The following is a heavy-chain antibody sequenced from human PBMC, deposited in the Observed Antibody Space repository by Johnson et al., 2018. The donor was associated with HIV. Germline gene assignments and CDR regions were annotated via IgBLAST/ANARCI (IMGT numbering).Heavy chain of an antibody. CDR3: ARDPDDYGGRDAFDI. D-gene: IGHD4-23*01. CDR2: IKQDGSNK. J-gene: IGHJ3*02. CDR1: GFTFSSYW. V-gene: IGHV3-7*01. Sequence: VQLVESGGGLVQPGGSLRLSCAASGFTFSSYWMSWVRQAPGKGLEWVANIKQDGSNKYYADSVKGRFTISRDNSKNTLYLQMNSLRAEDTAVHYCARDPDDYGGRDAFDIWGQGTMVTVSS.